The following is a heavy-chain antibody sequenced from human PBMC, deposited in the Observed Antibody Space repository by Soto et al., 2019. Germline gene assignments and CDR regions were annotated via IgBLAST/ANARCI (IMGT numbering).Heavy chain of an antibody. CDR1: GFTFSSYA. J-gene: IGHJ4*02. Sequence: PGGSLRLSCAASGFTFSSYAMSWVRQAPGKGLEWVSAISGSVGSTYYADSVKGRFTISRDNSKNTLYLQMNSLRAEDTAVYYCAKNDNLQGMVYAPLDYWGQGTLVTVSS. CDR3: AKNDNLQGMVYAPLDY. D-gene: IGHD2-8*01. V-gene: IGHV3-23*01. CDR2: ISGSVGST.